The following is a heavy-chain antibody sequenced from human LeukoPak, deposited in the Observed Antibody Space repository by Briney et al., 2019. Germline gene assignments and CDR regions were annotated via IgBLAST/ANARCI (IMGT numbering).Heavy chain of an antibody. Sequence: ASVKVSCRASGYTFTGYYMHWVRQAPGQGLEWMGWINPNSGGTNYAQKFQGRVTMTRDTSISTAYMELSRLRSDDTAVYYCARARYKGREVVDLFDYWGQGTLVTVSS. CDR3: ARARYKGREVVDLFDY. J-gene: IGHJ4*02. CDR2: INPNSGGT. D-gene: IGHD2-15*01. V-gene: IGHV1-2*02. CDR1: GYTFTGYY.